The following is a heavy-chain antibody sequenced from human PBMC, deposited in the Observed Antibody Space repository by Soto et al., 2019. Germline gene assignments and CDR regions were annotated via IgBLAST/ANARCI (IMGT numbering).Heavy chain of an antibody. CDR1: GFTVSSKY. D-gene: IGHD2-15*01. Sequence: EVQLVESGGGLVQPGGSLRLSCAASGFTVSSKYMSWVRQAPGKGLEWVSLIQSGGPTYYADSVKGRFTISRDTSENTEHLAMDSLRAEDTAVYYCARDDGLCDGGRCYGVPVDVWGKGTTVTVSS. CDR3: ARDDGLCDGGRCYGVPVDV. CDR2: IQSGGPT. J-gene: IGHJ6*04. V-gene: IGHV3-66*01.